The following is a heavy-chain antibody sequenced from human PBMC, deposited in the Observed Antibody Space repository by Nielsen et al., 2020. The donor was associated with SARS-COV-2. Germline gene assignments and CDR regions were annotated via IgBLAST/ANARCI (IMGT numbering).Heavy chain of an antibody. D-gene: IGHD2-15*01. J-gene: IGHJ5*02. CDR3: ASITLGYCSGGSCDNWFDP. CDR2: IYYSGST. V-gene: IGHV4-28*01. Sequence: WIRQPPGKGLEWIGYIYYSGSTYCNPSLKSRVTMSVDTSKNQFSLKLSSVTAVDTAVYYCASITLGYCSGGSCDNWFDPWGQGTLVTVSS.